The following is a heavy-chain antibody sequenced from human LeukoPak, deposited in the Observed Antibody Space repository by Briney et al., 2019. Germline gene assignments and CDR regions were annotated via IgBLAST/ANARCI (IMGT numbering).Heavy chain of an antibody. V-gene: IGHV1-2*02. CDR3: ARIAVAGTYNY. D-gene: IGHD6-19*01. Sequence: ASVKVSCKASGYTFTGYYMHWVRQAPGQGLEWMGWINPNSGGTNYAQKFQGRATMTRDTPISTAYMELSRLRSDDTAVYYCARIAVAGTYNYWGQGTLVTVSS. CDR1: GYTFTGYY. J-gene: IGHJ4*02. CDR2: INPNSGGT.